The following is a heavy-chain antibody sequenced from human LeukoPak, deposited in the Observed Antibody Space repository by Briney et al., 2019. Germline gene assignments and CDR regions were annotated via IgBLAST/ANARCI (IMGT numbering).Heavy chain of an antibody. V-gene: IGHV1-2*02. CDR2: INPNSGGT. CDR3: ARGLVVPAAMLVVGAFDI. D-gene: IGHD2-2*01. CDR1: GYTFTGYY. Sequence: GASVKVSFKASGYTFTGYYMHWVRQAPGQGLEWMGWINPNSGGTNYAQKFQGRVTMTRDTSISTAYMELSRLRSDDTAVYYCARGLVVPAAMLVVGAFDIWGQGTMVTVSS. J-gene: IGHJ3*02.